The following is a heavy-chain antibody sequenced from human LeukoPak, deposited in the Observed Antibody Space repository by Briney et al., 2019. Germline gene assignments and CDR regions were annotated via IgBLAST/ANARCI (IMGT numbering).Heavy chain of an antibody. Sequence: PSETLSLTCTVSGGSISSYYWSWIRQPPVKGLEWIGYIYYSGGTNYNPSLKSRVTISVDTSKNQFSLKLSSVTAADTAVYYCARDSSWYWNDAFDIWGQGTMVTVSS. D-gene: IGHD6-13*01. V-gene: IGHV4-59*01. CDR3: ARDSSWYWNDAFDI. CDR2: IYYSGGT. J-gene: IGHJ3*02. CDR1: GGSISSYY.